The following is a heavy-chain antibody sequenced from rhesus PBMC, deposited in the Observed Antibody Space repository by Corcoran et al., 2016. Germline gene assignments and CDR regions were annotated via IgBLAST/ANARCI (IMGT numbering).Heavy chain of an antibody. V-gene: IGHV3-30*01. Sequence: EVQLVESGGGLVQPGGSLRLSCAASGFTFSNVWMNWVSQAPGKGLEGVARIKSKADGGTEDYASSVKGRFTISRDDSKNTLYLQMNSLKTEDTAVYYCTTLSTAGTVKDYWGQGVLVTVSS. D-gene: IGHD5-24*01. J-gene: IGHJ4*01. CDR3: TTLSTAGTVKDY. CDR2: IKSKADGGTE. CDR1: GFTFSNVW.